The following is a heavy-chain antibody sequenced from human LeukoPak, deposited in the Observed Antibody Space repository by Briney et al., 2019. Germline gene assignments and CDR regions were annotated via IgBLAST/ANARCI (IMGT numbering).Heavy chain of an antibody. D-gene: IGHD5-18*01. CDR2: IYYSGST. CDR3: ARAGYSYGYPTWFDY. J-gene: IGHJ4*02. CDR1: DGSISSSSYY. Sequence: PSETLSLTCTVSDGSISSSSYYWGWIRQPPGKGLEWIGSIYYSGSTYYNPSLKSRVTISVDTSKNQFSLKLSSVTAADTAVYYCARAGYSYGYPTWFDYWGQGTLVTVSS. V-gene: IGHV4-39*07.